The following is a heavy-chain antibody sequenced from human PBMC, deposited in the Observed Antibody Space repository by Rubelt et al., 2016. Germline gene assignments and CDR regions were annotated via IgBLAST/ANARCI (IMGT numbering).Heavy chain of an antibody. CDR1: GFTFSSYG. V-gene: IGHV3-33*01. D-gene: IGHD3-3*01. Sequence: GGVVQPGRSLRLSCAASGFTFSSYGMHWVRQAPGMGLEWVAVIWYDGSNKYYADSVKGRFTISRDNSKNTLYLQMNSLRAEDTAVYYCARDFAQLRFLEWLSTPAVGYYGMDVWGQGTTVTVSS. CDR2: IWYDGSNK. CDR3: ARDFAQLRFLEWLSTPAVGYYGMDV. J-gene: IGHJ6*02.